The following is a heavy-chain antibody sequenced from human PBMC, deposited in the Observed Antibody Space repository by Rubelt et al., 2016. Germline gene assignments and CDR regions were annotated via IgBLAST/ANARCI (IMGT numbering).Heavy chain of an antibody. V-gene: IGHV1-3*01. CDR2: INAGNGNT. CDR3: ARDGAFPLGSGFEKRSDY. CDR1: EYSFTKNP. J-gene: IGHJ4*02. D-gene: IGHD3-10*01. Sequence: QVQLVQSGAEVKKPGASVKVSCKASEYSFTKNPIHWVRQAPGQRLEWMGWINAGNGNTNYAQKLQGRVTMTTDTSTSTAYMELRSLRSDDTAVYYCARDGAFPLGSGFEKRSDYWGQGTLVTVSS.